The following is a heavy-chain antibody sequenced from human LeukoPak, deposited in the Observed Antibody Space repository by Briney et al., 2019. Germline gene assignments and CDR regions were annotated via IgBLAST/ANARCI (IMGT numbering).Heavy chain of an antibody. CDR2: INWNGGST. Sequence: GGSLRLSCAASGFTFDDYGMSWVRQAPGKGLEWVSGINWNGGSTGYADSVKGRFTISRDNAKNTLYLQMNSLRAEDTAVYYCARTPPRGPRYCSSTSCPKYYYYGMDVWGQGTTVTVSS. D-gene: IGHD2-2*01. V-gene: IGHV3-20*04. CDR1: GFTFDDYG. CDR3: ARTPPRGPRYCSSTSCPKYYYYGMDV. J-gene: IGHJ6*02.